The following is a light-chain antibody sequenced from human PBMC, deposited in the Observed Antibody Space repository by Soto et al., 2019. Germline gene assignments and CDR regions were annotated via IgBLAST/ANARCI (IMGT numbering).Light chain of an antibody. V-gene: IGKV1-9*01. CDR2: SAS. CDR1: QGITNY. Sequence: DNQLTQSPSFLSSSVGDRVTIACRASQGITNYLAWYQQKPGKAPELLIHSASILEVGVPARFSGSGSGTEFPLTISSLQPEDLATYYCQQVNSVPFTFGPGTKVDIK. J-gene: IGKJ3*01. CDR3: QQVNSVPFT.